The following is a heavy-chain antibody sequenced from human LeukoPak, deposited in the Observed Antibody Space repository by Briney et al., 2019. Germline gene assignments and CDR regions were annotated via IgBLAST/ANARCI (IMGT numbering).Heavy chain of an antibody. CDR2: INTDGSST. CDR3: ARGGRFGELSSSL. D-gene: IGHD3-10*01. V-gene: IGHV3-74*01. J-gene: IGHJ4*02. Sequence: GGSLRLSCKASAFTFRGYWMHWVRQAPGKGLAWVSRINTDGSSTTYADSVKGRFTIFRDNARNTLYLQMNSLRADDTALYFCARGGRFGELSSSLWGQGTLVTVSS. CDR1: AFTFRGYW.